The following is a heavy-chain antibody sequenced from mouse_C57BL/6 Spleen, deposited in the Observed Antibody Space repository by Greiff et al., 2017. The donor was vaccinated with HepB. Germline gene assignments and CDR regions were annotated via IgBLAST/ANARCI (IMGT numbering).Heavy chain of an antibody. Sequence: VQLQQPGAELVRPGSSVKLSCKASGYTFTSYWMHWVKQRPIQGLEWIGNIDPSDSETHYNQKFKDKATLTVDKSSSTAYMQLSSLTSEDSAVYYCARSAQATFYYAMDYWGQGTSVTVSS. CDR3: ARSAQATFYYAMDY. J-gene: IGHJ4*01. CDR1: GYTFTSYW. CDR2: IDPSDSET. D-gene: IGHD3-2*02. V-gene: IGHV1-52*01.